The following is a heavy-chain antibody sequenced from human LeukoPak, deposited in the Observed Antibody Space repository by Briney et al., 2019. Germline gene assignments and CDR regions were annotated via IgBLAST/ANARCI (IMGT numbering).Heavy chain of an antibody. D-gene: IGHD3-10*02. CDR3: AELGITMIGGV. Sequence: GGSLRLSCAASGFTFSSYSMNWVRQAPGKGLEWVSYISSSGSTIYYADSVKGRFTISRDNAKNSLYLQMNSLRAEDKAVYYCAELGITMIGGVWGKGTTVTISS. CDR2: ISSSGSTI. J-gene: IGHJ6*04. CDR1: GFTFSSYS. V-gene: IGHV3-48*04.